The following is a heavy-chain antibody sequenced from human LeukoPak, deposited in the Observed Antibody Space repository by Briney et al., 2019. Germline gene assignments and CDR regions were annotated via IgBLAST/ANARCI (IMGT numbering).Heavy chain of an antibody. J-gene: IGHJ5*02. D-gene: IGHD2-2*01. CDR2: IKQDGSEK. V-gene: IGHV3-7*01. CDR1: GFTFSSYW. Sequence: GGSLRLSCAASGFTFSSYWMSWVRQAPGKGLEWVANIKQDGSEKYYVDSVKGRFTISRDNAKNSLYLQMNSLRAEDTAVYYCARDDCSSISCYHNWFDPWGQGTLVTVFS. CDR3: ARDDCSSISCYHNWFDP.